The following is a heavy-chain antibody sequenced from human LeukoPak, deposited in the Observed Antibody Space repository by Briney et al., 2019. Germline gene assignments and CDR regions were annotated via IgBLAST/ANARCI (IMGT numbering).Heavy chain of an antibody. D-gene: IGHD6-25*01. CDR3: ARELAEGFDY. CDR2: LGGSSRSI. Sequence: GGSLRLSCAASGFTFSTYPMNWVRQAPGKGLEWVSSLGGSSRSIYYADSVKGRFTISRDNAKNSLYLQINSLRAEDTAVYYCARELAEGFDYWGQGTLVTVSS. J-gene: IGHJ4*02. V-gene: IGHV3-21*01. CDR1: GFTFSTYP.